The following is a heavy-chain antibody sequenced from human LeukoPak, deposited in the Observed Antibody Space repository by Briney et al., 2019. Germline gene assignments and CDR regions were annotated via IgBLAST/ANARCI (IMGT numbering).Heavy chain of an antibody. Sequence: SETLSLTCAVYGGSFSGYYWSWIRQPPGKGLEWIGEINHRGSTNYNPSLKSRVTISVDTSKNQFSLKLSSVTASDTAVYYCARRVRNYYDSSGYAFDIWGQGTMVTVSS. CDR3: ARRVRNYYDSSGYAFDI. D-gene: IGHD3-22*01. J-gene: IGHJ3*02. V-gene: IGHV4-34*01. CDR1: GGSFSGYY. CDR2: INHRGST.